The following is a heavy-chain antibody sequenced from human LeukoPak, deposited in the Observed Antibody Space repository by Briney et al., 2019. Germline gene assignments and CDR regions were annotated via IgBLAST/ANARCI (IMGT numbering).Heavy chain of an antibody. Sequence: GSSVKVSCKASGGTFSSYAISWVRQAPGQGLEWMGGIIPIFGTANYAQKFQGRVTITADKSTSTAYMELSSLRSEDTAVYYCARAYYYDSSGSLNWFDPWGQGTLVTVSS. D-gene: IGHD3-22*01. V-gene: IGHV1-69*06. CDR1: GGTFSSYA. CDR2: IIPIFGTA. J-gene: IGHJ5*02. CDR3: ARAYYYDSSGSLNWFDP.